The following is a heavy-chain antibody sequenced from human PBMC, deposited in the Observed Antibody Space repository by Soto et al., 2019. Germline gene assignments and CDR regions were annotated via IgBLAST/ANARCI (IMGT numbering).Heavy chain of an antibody. CDR1: GFTFTGSW. D-gene: IGHD6-19*01. J-gene: IGHJ1*01. V-gene: IGHV3-7*03. CDR2: INQDGSAT. CDR3: ARGGWDND. Sequence: EVQLVESGGGLVQPGGSLRLSCAASGFTFTGSWMSWVRQAPGKGLEWVALINQDGSATYFVDSVKGRFTISRDNGKKSVFLQMNNLRAEDTGIYHCARGGWDNDWGQGTLVTVSS.